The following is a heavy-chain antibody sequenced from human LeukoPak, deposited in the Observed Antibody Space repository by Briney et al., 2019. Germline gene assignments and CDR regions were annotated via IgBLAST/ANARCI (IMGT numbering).Heavy chain of an antibody. Sequence: GRSLRLSCAASGFTFSTYGMHWVRQAPGKGLEWVAVVSYDGSNKYHADSVKGRFTISRDNSKDTLYLQMNSLRAEDTAVCYCAKPVDRYSSSWPYFDYWGQGTLVTVSS. CDR2: VSYDGSNK. CDR3: AKPVDRYSSSWPYFDY. V-gene: IGHV3-30*18. D-gene: IGHD6-13*01. CDR1: GFTFSTYG. J-gene: IGHJ4*02.